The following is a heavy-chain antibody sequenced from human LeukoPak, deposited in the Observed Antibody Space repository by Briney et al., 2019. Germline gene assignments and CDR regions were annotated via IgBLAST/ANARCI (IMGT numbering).Heavy chain of an antibody. J-gene: IGHJ5*02. CDR3: ARDWDDGRAERPA. Sequence: GGSLRLSCAASGFTVSGNYTSWVRQAPGKGLECVAVIYSGGDTYYVDSVKGRFTISRDKSKNTLYLQMNSLRAEDTAVYYCARDWDDGRAERPAWGQGTLVTVSS. D-gene: IGHD3-22*01. CDR1: GFTVSGNY. V-gene: IGHV3-53*01. CDR2: IYSGGDT.